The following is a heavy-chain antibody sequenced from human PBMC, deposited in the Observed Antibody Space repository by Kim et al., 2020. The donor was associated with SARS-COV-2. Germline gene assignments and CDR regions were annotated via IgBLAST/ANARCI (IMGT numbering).Heavy chain of an antibody. V-gene: IGHV4-39*07. J-gene: IGHJ5*02. CDR3: ARDPPYYYGSGTEP. D-gene: IGHD3-10*01. Sequence: NPSLKRRVTISVDTSKNQFSLKLSSVTAADTAVYYCARDPPYYYGSGTEPWGQGTLVTVSS.